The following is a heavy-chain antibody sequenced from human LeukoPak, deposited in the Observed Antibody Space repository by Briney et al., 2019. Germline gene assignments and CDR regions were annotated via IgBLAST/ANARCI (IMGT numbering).Heavy chain of an antibody. CDR1: GYTFTSYG. CDR2: ISAYNGNT. D-gene: IGHD3-3*01. J-gene: IGHJ6*03. Sequence: ASVKVPCKASGYTFTSYGISWVRQAPGQGLEWMGWISAYNGNTNYAQRLQGRVTMTTDKSTSTAYMELRSLRSDDTAVYYCARVYYDFWSGYYGCYYMDVWGKGTTVTVSS. V-gene: IGHV1-18*01. CDR3: ARVYYDFWSGYYGCYYMDV.